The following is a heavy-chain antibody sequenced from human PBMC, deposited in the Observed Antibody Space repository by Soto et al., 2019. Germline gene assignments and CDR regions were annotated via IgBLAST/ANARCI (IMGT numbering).Heavy chain of an antibody. CDR1: GGSISSGGYY. Sequence: TLSLTCTVSGGSISSGGYYWSWIRQHPGKGLEWIGYIYYSGSTYYNPSLKSRVTISVDTSKNQFSLKLSSVTAADTAVYYCARSGELYGSGSYYYDYYYYYGMDVWGQGTTVTVSS. J-gene: IGHJ6*02. D-gene: IGHD3-10*01. V-gene: IGHV4-31*03. CDR3: ARSGELYGSGSYYYDYYYYYGMDV. CDR2: IYYSGST.